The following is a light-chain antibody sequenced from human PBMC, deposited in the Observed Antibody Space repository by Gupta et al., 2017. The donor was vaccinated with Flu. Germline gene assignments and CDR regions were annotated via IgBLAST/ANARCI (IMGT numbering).Light chain of an antibody. CDR3: QQYHTWPAWT. CDR1: QFVGTK. CDR2: GAS. V-gene: IGKV3-15*01. J-gene: IGKJ1*01. Sequence: EKVMTQSPGTLSVSPGQGVTLSCRASQFVGTKVAWYQQQPGQAPRPLIYGASTRVAGIPARFSRTGSGTEFTLTISSLQSEDSAIYSCQQYHTWPAWTFGQGTKVEI.